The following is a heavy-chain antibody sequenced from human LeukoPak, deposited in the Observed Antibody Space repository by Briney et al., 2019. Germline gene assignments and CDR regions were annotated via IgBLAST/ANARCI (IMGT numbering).Heavy chain of an antibody. J-gene: IGHJ4*02. CDR3: ARGTFGEFVDY. CDR2: IYYSGST. Sequence: KASETLSLTCTVSGGPIRGSSSYWGWIRQPPGKGLQWIGSIYYSGSTYYNPSLKSRVTISVDMSINQFSLKLNSVTAADTAMYHCARGTFGEFVDYWGQGILVTVSS. CDR1: GGPIRGSSSY. V-gene: IGHV4-39*01. D-gene: IGHD3-10*01.